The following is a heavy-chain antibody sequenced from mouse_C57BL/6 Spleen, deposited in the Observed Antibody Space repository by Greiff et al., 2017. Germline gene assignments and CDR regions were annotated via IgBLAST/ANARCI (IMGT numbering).Heavy chain of an antibody. CDR3: ARGYYLHWYFDV. V-gene: IGHV1-55*01. CDR2: IYPGSGST. Sequence: QVQLQQSGAELVKPGASVKMSCKASGYTFTSYWITWVKQRPGQGLEWIGDIYPGSGSTNYNEKFKSKATLTVDTSSSTAYMQLSSLTSEDSAVYYCARGYYLHWYFDVWGTGTTVTVSS. CDR1: GYTFTSYW. D-gene: IGHD2-3*01. J-gene: IGHJ1*03.